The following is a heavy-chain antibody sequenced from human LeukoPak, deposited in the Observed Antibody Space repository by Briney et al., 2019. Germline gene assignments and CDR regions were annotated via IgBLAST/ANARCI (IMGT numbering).Heavy chain of an antibody. V-gene: IGHV4-38-2*02. CDR3: VWGRFSTSSNWFDP. CDR1: GASISSRYY. Sequence: PSETLSLTCIVSGASISSRYYWAWIHQPPGEGLEWIGNFYHSGTAYYNPSLESRATIFVDTSKNQSSLVLKSVTATDTAVYYCVWGRFSTSSNWFDPWGQGTLVTVSP. J-gene: IGHJ5*02. CDR2: FYHSGTA. D-gene: IGHD3-3*01.